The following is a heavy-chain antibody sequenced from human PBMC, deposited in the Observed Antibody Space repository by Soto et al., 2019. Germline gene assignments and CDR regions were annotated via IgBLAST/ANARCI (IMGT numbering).Heavy chain of an antibody. Sequence: GESLKISCKGSGYSFTSYWIGWVRQMPGKGLEWMGIIYPGDSDTRYSPSFQGQVTISADKSISTAYLQWSSLKASDTAMYYCARHRVPGIPYFGTADGMDVWGQGTTVTVSS. CDR1: GYSFTSYW. CDR2: IYPGDSDT. J-gene: IGHJ6*02. CDR3: ARHRVPGIPYFGTADGMDV. V-gene: IGHV5-51*01. D-gene: IGHD6-13*01.